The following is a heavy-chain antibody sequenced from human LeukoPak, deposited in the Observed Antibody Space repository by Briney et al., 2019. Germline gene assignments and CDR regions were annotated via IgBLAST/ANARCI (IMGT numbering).Heavy chain of an antibody. J-gene: IGHJ4*02. D-gene: IGHD3-10*01. V-gene: IGHV3-30-3*01. CDR1: GFTFSSYA. Sequence: GGSLRLSCAASGFTFSSYAMHWVRQAPGKGLEWVAVISYDGSNKYYADSVKGRFTISRDNSKNTLYLQMNSLRAEDTAVYYCERGLYGSGSYSKFDYWGQGTLVTVSS. CDR3: ERGLYGSGSYSKFDY. CDR2: ISYDGSNK.